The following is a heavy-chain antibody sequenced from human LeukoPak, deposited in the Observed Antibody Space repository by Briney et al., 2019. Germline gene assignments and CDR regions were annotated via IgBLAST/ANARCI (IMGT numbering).Heavy chain of an antibody. CDR2: IYYSGST. Sequence: SETLSLTCTVSGGSISSYYWSWIRQPPGKGLEWIGYIYYSGSTSYNPSLKSRVTISVGTSKNQFSLKLSSVTAADTAVYYCARFRLGSDYYHMDVWGKGTTVTVSS. D-gene: IGHD7-27*01. V-gene: IGHV4-59*01. J-gene: IGHJ6*03. CDR3: ARFRLGSDYYHMDV. CDR1: GGSISSYY.